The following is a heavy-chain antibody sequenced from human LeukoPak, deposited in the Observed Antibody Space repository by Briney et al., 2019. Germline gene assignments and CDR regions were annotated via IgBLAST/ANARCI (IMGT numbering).Heavy chain of an antibody. V-gene: IGHV1-46*01. CDR1: GYTFTSYY. D-gene: IGHD2-2*02. J-gene: IGHJ4*02. CDR3: AMGGYQLLYARD. CDR2: INPSGGST. Sequence: ASVKVSCKASGYTFTSYYMHWVRQAPGQGLEWMGIINPSGGSTSYAQKFQGRVTMTRDTSTSTVYMELSSLRSEDTAVYDCAMGGYQLLYARDWGQGTLVTVAS.